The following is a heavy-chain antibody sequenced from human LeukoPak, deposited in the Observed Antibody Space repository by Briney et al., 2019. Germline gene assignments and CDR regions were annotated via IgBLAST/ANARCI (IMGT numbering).Heavy chain of an antibody. CDR1: GYTFTGYY. Sequence: ASVKVSCKASGYTFTGYYMHWVRQAPGQGLEWMGWINPNSGGTNYAQKFQGWVTMTRDTSISTAYMELSRLRSDDTAVYYCARGGNNWNYDSWFDPWGQGTLVTVSS. CDR3: ARGGNNWNYDSWFDP. V-gene: IGHV1-2*04. D-gene: IGHD1-7*01. J-gene: IGHJ5*02. CDR2: INPNSGGT.